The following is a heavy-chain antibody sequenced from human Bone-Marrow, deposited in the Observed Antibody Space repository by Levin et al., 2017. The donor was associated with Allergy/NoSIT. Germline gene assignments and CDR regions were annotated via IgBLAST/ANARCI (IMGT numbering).Heavy chain of an antibody. D-gene: IGHD1-1*01. J-gene: IGHJ4*02. CDR3: GKRADAAQLGDPYFDY. V-gene: IGHV1-69*01. Sequence: KISCKASGGSFRRSGFAWVRQAPGQGLEWMGGIMPIYDSTAYAQKFRDRVTVSADESTSTIFLELRSLTFEDTAMYYCGKRADAAQLGDPYFDYWGQGTLVTVSS. CDR2: IMPIYDST. CDR1: GGSFRRSG.